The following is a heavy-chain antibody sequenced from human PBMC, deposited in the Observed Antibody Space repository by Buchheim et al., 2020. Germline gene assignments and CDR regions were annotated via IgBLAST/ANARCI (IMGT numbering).Heavy chain of an antibody. Sequence: QVQLVESGGGVVQPGRSLRLPCAASGFTFSSYAMHWVRQAPGKGLEWVAVISYDGSNKYYADSVKGRFTISRDNSKNTLYLQMNSLRAEDTAVYYCARDMAGATVTEYYFDYWGQGTL. CDR1: GFTFSSYA. V-gene: IGHV3-30-3*01. CDR2: ISYDGSNK. D-gene: IGHD4-17*01. CDR3: ARDMAGATVTEYYFDY. J-gene: IGHJ4*02.